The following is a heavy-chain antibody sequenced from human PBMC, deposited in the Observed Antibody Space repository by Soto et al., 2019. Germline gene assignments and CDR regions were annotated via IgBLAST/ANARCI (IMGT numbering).Heavy chain of an antibody. CDR1: GFTFSSYA. CDR3: AKRPVGYCSGGSCYPYYFDY. J-gene: IGHJ4*02. Sequence: GGSLRLSCAASGFTFSSYAMSWVRQAPGKGLEWVSAISGSGGSTYYADSVKGRFTISRGNSKNTLYLQMNSLRAEDTAVYYCAKRPVGYCSGGSCYPYYFDYWGQGTQVTVSS. D-gene: IGHD2-15*01. V-gene: IGHV3-23*01. CDR2: ISGSGGST.